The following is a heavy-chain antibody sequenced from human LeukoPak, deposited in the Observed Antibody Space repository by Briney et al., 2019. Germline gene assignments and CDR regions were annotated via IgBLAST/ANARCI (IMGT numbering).Heavy chain of an antibody. J-gene: IGHJ4*02. D-gene: IGHD5-12*01. CDR1: GITFSSYS. CDR3: AKDLFGGSGYALMGY. V-gene: IGHV3-48*01. Sequence: GGSLRLSCVASGITFSSYSMNWVRQAPGKGLEWVSYISSFSGTINYADSVKGRFTISRDNSKNTLYLQMNSLRAEDTAVYYCAKDLFGGSGYALMGYWGQGTLVTVSS. CDR2: ISSFSGTI.